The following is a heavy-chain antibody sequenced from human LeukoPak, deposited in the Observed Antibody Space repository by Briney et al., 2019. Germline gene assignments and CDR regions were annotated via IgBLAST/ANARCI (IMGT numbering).Heavy chain of an antibody. CDR1: GGSFIGYY. V-gene: IGHV4-34*01. CDR2: INHSGST. CDR3: ARGTSGLPYYMDV. J-gene: IGHJ6*03. D-gene: IGHD6-19*01. Sequence: PSETLSLTCAVYGGSFIGYYWSWIRQPPGKGLEWIGEINHSGSTNYNPSLKSRVTISVDTSKNQFSLRLTSMTAADTAVYYCARGTSGLPYYMDVWGKGTTVTVSS.